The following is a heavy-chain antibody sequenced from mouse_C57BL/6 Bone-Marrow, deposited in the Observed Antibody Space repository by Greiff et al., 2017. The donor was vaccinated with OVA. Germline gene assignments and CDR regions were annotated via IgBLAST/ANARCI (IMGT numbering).Heavy chain of an antibody. J-gene: IGHJ3*01. CDR2: IYPGNSDT. D-gene: IGHD2-2*01. V-gene: IGHV1-5*01. Sequence: EVQLQQSGTVLARPGASVKMSCKTSGYTFTSYWMHWVKQRPGQGLEWIGAIYPGNSDTSYNQKFKGKAKLTAVTSDSPAYMELSSLTNEDSAVYYCTRNYGYDGGFAYWGQGTLVTVSA. CDR3: TRNYGYDGGFAY. CDR1: GYTFTSYW.